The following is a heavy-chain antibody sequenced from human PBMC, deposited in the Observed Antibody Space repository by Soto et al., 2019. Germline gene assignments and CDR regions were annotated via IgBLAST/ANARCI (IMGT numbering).Heavy chain of an antibody. V-gene: IGHV3-21*01. CDR2: ISSSSSYI. CDR1: GFTFSSYS. D-gene: IGHD6-19*01. J-gene: IGHJ6*03. CDR3: AREGGYDAHYSYYMDV. Sequence: GGSLRLSCAASGFTFSSYSMNWVRQAPGKGLEWVSSISSSSSYIYYADSVKGRFTISRDNAKNSLYLQMNSLRAEDTAVYYCAREGGYDAHYSYYMDVWGKGTTVTVSS.